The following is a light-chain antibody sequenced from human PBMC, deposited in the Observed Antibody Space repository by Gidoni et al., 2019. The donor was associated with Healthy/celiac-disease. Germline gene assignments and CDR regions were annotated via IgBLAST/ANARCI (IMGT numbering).Light chain of an antibody. V-gene: IGKV4-1*01. J-gene: IGKJ2*01. Sequence: QSVLYSSNNKNYLAWYQQKPGQPPKLLIYWASTRESGVPDRFSGSGSGTDFTLTISSLQAEDVAVYYCQQYYSTPYTFGQGTKLEIK. CDR2: WAS. CDR3: QQYYSTPYT. CDR1: QSVLYSSNNKNY.